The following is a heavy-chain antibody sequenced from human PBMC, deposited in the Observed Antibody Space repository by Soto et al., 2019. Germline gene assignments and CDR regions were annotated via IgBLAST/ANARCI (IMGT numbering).Heavy chain of an antibody. CDR1: GFIFDYYV. V-gene: IGHV3-49*04. CDR2: VRNKASGGTT. CDR3: TKWPGHAQSNFER. D-gene: IGHD5-12*01. Sequence: GGSLRLSCTASGFIFDYYVMTWVRQAPGKGLEFVGSVRNKASGGTTEYAASVKGRFTISRDDSKSIAYLQMNSLKTEDTAVYYCTKWPGHAQSNFERWGQGTQVTVSS. J-gene: IGHJ4*02.